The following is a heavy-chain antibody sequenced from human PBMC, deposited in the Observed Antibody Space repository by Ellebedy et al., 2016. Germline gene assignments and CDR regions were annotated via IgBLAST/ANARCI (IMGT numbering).Heavy chain of an antibody. CDR2: INPSGGST. J-gene: IGHJ6*02. CDR1: GYTFTSYY. CDR3: ARDRSITMVRGVIMEGYGMDV. Sequence: ASVKVSCKASGYTFTSYYMHWVRQAPGQGLEWMGIINPSGGSTSYAQKFQGRVTMTRDTSTSTVYMELSSLRSEDTAVYYCARDRSITMVRGVIMEGYGMDVWGQGTTVTVSS. V-gene: IGHV1-46*01. D-gene: IGHD3-10*01.